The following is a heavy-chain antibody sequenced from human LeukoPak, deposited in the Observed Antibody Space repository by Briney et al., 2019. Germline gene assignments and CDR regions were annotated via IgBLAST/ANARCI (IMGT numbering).Heavy chain of an antibody. V-gene: IGHV4-59*01. CDR2: MYNSGSA. D-gene: IGHD4-17*01. Sequence: SETLSLTCTVSGGSISGSYWSWIRQPPGKGLEWIAYMYNSGSANYNPSLKSRVTISIDTSKNQFSLKLSSLTAADTAIYYCARGIESYGDYGYWGQGILVTVSS. CDR3: ARGIESYGDYGY. CDR1: GGSISGSY. J-gene: IGHJ4*02.